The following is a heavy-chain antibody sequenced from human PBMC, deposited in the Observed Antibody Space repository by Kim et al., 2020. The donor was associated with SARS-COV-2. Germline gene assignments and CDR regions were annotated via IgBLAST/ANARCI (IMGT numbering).Heavy chain of an antibody. Sequence: SETLSLTCTVSGGSISSSSYYWGWIRQPPGKGLEWIGSIYYSGSTYYNPSLKSRVTISVDTSKNQFSLKLSSVTAADTAVYYCARRFGMVLPLGAFDIWGQGTMVTVSS. CDR3: ARRFGMVLPLGAFDI. J-gene: IGHJ3*02. V-gene: IGHV4-39*01. D-gene: IGHD3-10*01. CDR2: IYYSGST. CDR1: GGSISSSSYY.